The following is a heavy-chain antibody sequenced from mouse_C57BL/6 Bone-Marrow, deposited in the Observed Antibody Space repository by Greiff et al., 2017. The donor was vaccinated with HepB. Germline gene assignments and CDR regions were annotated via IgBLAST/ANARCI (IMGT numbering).Heavy chain of an antibody. Sequence: EVKLVESGGGLVKPGGSLKLSCAASGFTFRDYGMHWVRQAPEKGLEWVAYISSGSSTIYYADTVKGRFTISRDNAKNNLYLQMTSLRSEDTAMYYCARKAHTVYYFDYWGQGTTLTVSS. D-gene: IGHD1-1*01. CDR2: ISSGSSTI. J-gene: IGHJ2*01. V-gene: IGHV5-17*01. CDR1: GFTFRDYG. CDR3: ARKAHTVYYFDY.